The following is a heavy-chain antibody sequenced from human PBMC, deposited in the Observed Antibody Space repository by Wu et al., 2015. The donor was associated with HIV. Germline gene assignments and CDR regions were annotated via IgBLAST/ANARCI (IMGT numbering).Heavy chain of an antibody. CDR1: GYRFLSYG. CDR3: TRDRNVAAAGRHIDY. CDR2: IGVYNGDT. V-gene: IGHV1-18*01. J-gene: IGHJ4*02. D-gene: IGHD6-13*01. Sequence: QVQLFQSGTEMKKPGASVKVSCKASGYRFLSYGISWVRQAPGQGLEWMGWIGVYNGDTNYAQKFRGRVTVTADAPTSTAYMELRSLRSDDTALYYCTRDRNVAAAGRHIDYWGQGTLVTVSS.